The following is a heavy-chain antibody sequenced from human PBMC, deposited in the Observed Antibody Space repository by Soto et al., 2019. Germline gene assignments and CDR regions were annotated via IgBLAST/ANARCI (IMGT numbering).Heavy chain of an antibody. CDR3: AKDPNPATAALFDY. CDR1: GFTFSSYA. D-gene: IGHD2-15*01. J-gene: IGHJ4*02. V-gene: IGHV3-23*01. CDR2: ISGSGGST. Sequence: GGSLRLSCAASGFTFSSYAMSWVRQAPGKGLEWVSAISGSGGSTYYADSVTDRLTSAKDNSKSTVYLQTNRLRADDRAVYYCAKDPNPATAALFDYWGQGTRFTVPS.